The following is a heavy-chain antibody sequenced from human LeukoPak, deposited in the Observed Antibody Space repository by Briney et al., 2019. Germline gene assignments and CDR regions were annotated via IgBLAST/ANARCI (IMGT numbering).Heavy chain of an antibody. J-gene: IGHJ5*02. D-gene: IGHD6-13*01. CDR2: MNPNSGNT. V-gene: IGHV1-8*03. CDR1: RYTFTSYD. Sequence: ASVKVSCKASRYTFTSYDINWVRQATGQGLEWMGWMNPNSGNTGYAQKFQGRVTITRNTSISTAYMELSSLRSEDTAVYYCARTWNLLAVADPGTRSHWFDPWGQGTLVTVSS. CDR3: ARTWNLLAVADPGTRSHWFDP.